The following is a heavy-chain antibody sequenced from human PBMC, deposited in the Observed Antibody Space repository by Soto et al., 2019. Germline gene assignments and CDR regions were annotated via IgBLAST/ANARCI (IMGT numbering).Heavy chain of an antibody. D-gene: IGHD3-10*01. J-gene: IGHJ4*02. CDR1: GFTFSGAW. CDR3: TTVRNGSYVFGY. V-gene: IGHV3-15*01. Sequence: GGSLRLSCAASGFTFSGAWMSWVRQAPGKGLEWVGRIKSKTGGGTKDYAAPVQGRFTISRDDSKNTLYLQMDSLKTEDTAVYYCTTVRNGSYVFGYWGQGTLVTVSS. CDR2: IKSKTGGGTK.